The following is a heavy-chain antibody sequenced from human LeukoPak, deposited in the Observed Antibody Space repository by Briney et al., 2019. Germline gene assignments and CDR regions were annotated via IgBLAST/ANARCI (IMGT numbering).Heavy chain of an antibody. D-gene: IGHD4-11*01. CDR3: ARDPVRLDYNHGYFDY. CDR1: GYSISSGNY. V-gene: IGHV4-38-2*02. J-gene: IGHJ4*02. CDR2: VSQRGNT. Sequence: PSETLSLTCTVSGYSISSGNYWGWIRPTPGKGLEWIASVSQRGNTYNNPSLESRVTISIDTSKNQFSLKVRSVTATDTAVYYCARDPVRLDYNHGYFDYWGQGIMVTVSS.